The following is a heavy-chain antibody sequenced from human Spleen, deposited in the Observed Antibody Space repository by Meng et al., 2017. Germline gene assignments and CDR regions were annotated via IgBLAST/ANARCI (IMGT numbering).Heavy chain of an antibody. V-gene: IGHV3-9*01. CDR2: ISWNSENI. Sequence: GGSLRLSCVVSGFTLDDYAMHWVRQAPGKGLEWVSGISWNSENIAYADSVKGRFTVSRDNAKNSLYLQMNSLRAEDTALYHCAKDITPLIAVSGTGVFDAWGQGTLVTVSS. J-gene: IGHJ4*02. CDR1: GFTLDDYA. CDR3: AKDITPLIAVSGTGVFDA. D-gene: IGHD6-19*01.